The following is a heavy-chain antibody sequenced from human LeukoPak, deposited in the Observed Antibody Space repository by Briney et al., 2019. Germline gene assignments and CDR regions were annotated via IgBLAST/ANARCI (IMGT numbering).Heavy chain of an antibody. J-gene: IGHJ4*02. D-gene: IGHD3-16*01. CDR1: GFTFGDYA. CDR2: INHSGST. V-gene: IGHV4-34*01. Sequence: PGGSLKLSCTASGFTFGDYAMTWVRQPPGKGLEWIGEINHSGSTNYNPSLKSRVTISVDTSKNQFSLKLSSVTAADTAVYYCARLSWGYYFDYWGQGTLVTVSS. CDR3: ARLSWGYYFDY.